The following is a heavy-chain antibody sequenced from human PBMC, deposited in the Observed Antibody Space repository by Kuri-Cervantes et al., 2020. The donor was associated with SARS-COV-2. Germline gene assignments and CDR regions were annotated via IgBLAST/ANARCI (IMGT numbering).Heavy chain of an antibody. CDR1: GYTFTGYY. CDR3: AREDYDFWSGYSDY. D-gene: IGHD3-3*01. V-gene: IGHV1-18*04. Sequence: VKVSRKASGYTFTGYYMHWVRQAPGQGLEWMGWISAYNGNTNYAQKLQGRVTMTTNTSTSTAYMVLRSLRSDDTAVYYCAREDYDFWSGYSDYWGQGTLVTVSS. CDR2: ISAYNGNT. J-gene: IGHJ4*02.